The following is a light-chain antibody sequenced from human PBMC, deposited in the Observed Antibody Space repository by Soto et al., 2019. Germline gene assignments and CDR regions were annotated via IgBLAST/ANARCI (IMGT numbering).Light chain of an antibody. Sequence: EIVLTQSPATPSLSPVERATLSRRASQSISSNLAWYQQKPGQAPRLLVYGASTRATGVPARVSGSASGTEFTLTISSLQSEDFAVYSCQQYHTWPPTFGQGTKVDIK. V-gene: IGKV3-15*01. J-gene: IGKJ1*01. CDR3: QQYHTWPPT. CDR1: QSISSN. CDR2: GAS.